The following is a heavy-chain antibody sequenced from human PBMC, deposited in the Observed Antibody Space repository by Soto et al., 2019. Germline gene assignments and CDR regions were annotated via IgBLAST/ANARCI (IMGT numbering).Heavy chain of an antibody. D-gene: IGHD1-26*01. CDR2: IYWDDDK. Sequence: QITLKESGPALVKPTQTLTLTCTFSGFSVSTSGVGVAWIRQPPGKALQWLALIYWDDDKRYSPFLQSRVTTSMDTSKTSVVLTLTNMDPVHTATYYRPHNGGRGAGMHVWGQGTTVTVSS. J-gene: IGHJ6*02. CDR1: GFSVSTSGVG. V-gene: IGHV2-5*02. CDR3: PHNGGRGAGMHV.